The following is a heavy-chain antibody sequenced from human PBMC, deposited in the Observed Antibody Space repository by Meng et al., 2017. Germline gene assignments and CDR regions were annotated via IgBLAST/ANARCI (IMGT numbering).Heavy chain of an antibody. CDR2: ISGSGGST. V-gene: IGHV3-23*01. Sequence: ETLSLTCAASGFTFSSYAMSWVRQAPGKGLEWVSAISGSGGSTYYADSVKGRFTISRDNSKNTLYLQMNSLRAEDTAVYYCAKAVTYYYDSSGYYPTYYFDYWGQGTLVTVSS. J-gene: IGHJ4*02. CDR1: GFTFSSYA. D-gene: IGHD3-22*01. CDR3: AKAVTYYYDSSGYYPTYYFDY.